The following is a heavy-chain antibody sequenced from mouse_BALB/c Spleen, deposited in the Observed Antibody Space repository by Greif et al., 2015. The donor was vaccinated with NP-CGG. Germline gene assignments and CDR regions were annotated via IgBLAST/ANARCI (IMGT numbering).Heavy chain of an antibody. J-gene: IGHJ3*01. CDR1: GFTFSSFG. Sequence: EVMLVESGGGLVQPGGSRKLSCAASGFTFSSFGMHWVRQAPEKGLEWVAYISSGSSTIYYADTVKGRFTISRDNPKNSLFLQMTSLRSEDTAMYYCARDYRYDVALFAYWGQGTLVTVSA. CDR2: ISSGSSTI. CDR3: ARDYRYDVALFAY. V-gene: IGHV5-17*02. D-gene: IGHD2-14*01.